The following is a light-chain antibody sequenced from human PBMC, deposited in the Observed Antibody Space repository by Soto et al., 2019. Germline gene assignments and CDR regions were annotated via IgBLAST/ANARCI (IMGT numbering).Light chain of an antibody. V-gene: IGLV2-14*01. CDR3: SSYISTNTLG. J-gene: IGLJ3*02. CDR2: EVY. CDR1: SSDIGGYKY. Sequence: QSALTQPASVSGSPGQSITICCTGTSSDIGGYKYVSWYQQHPGKAPKLLIFEVYDRPSGISNRFSGSKSGNTASLTISGLQAEDEADYYCSSYISTNTLGFGGGTKLTVL.